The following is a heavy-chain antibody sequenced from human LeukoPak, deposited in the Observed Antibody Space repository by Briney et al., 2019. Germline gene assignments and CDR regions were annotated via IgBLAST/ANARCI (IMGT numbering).Heavy chain of an antibody. J-gene: IGHJ4*02. CDR3: ARSHEQKATTPGVY. Sequence: ASVKVSCKASGYTFTGYYMHWVRQAPGQGLEWMGWINPNSGDTNYAQKFQGRVTMTRDTSISTAYMELSRLRSDDTAVYYCARSHEQKATTPGVYWGQGTLVTVSS. CDR2: INPNSGDT. D-gene: IGHD5-24*01. V-gene: IGHV1-2*02. CDR1: GYTFTGYY.